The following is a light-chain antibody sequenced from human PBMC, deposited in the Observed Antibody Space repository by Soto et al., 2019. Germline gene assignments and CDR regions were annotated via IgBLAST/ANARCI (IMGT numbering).Light chain of an antibody. CDR2: DAS. J-gene: IGKJ3*01. CDR3: QQRSNWPPDVN. V-gene: IGKV3-11*01. CDR1: QSVSSY. Sequence: EIVLTQSPATLSLSPGERATLSCRASQSVSSYLAWYQQKPGQAPRLLIYDASNRATGIPARFSGSGSGTDFTLTISSLEPEDCAVYYCQQRSNWPPDVNFGPGTKVDIK.